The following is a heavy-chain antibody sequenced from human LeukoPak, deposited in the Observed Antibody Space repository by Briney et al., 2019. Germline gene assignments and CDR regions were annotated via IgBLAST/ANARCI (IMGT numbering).Heavy chain of an antibody. CDR1: RGSISSSSYY. CDR2: IYYSGST. CDR3: ARRSIVGATGFDY. D-gene: IGHD1-26*01. Sequence: SETLSLTCTVSRGSISSSSYYWGWIRQPPGKGLEWIGSIYYSGSTYYNPSLKSRVTISVDTSKNQFSLQLSSVTAADTAVYYCARRSIVGATGFDYWGQGTLVTVSS. J-gene: IGHJ4*02. V-gene: IGHV4-39*01.